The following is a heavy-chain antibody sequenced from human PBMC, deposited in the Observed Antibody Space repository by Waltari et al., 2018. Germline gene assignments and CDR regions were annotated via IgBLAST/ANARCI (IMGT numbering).Heavy chain of an antibody. Sequence: EVQLVESGGGLIQPGGSLRLSCAASGFTVSSNYMSWVRQAPGKGLEWVSVIYSGGSTYYADSVKGRFTISRDNSKNTLYLQMNSLRAEDTAVYYCARAGDGYNLAVPQHWGQGTLVTVSS. CDR3: ARAGDGYNLAVPQH. J-gene: IGHJ1*01. V-gene: IGHV3-53*01. CDR2: IYSGGST. D-gene: IGHD5-12*01. CDR1: GFTVSSNY.